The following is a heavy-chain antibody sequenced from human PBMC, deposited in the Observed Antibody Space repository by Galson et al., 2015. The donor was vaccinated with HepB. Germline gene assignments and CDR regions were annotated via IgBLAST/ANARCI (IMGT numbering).Heavy chain of an antibody. CDR2: ISSSSSTI. CDR3: ARALNKVWFGELYYYYYGMDV. V-gene: IGHV3-48*02. CDR1: GFTFSSYS. J-gene: IGHJ6*02. Sequence: SLRLSCAASGFTFSSYSMNWVRQAPGKGLEWVSYISSSSSTIYYADSVKGRFTISRDNAKNSLYLQMNSLRDEDTAVYYCARALNKVWFGELYYYYYGMDVWGQGTTVTISS. D-gene: IGHD3-10*01.